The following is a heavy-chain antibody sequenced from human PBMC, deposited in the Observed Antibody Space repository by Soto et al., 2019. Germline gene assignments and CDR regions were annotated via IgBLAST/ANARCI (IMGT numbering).Heavy chain of an antibody. V-gene: IGHV1-69*13. D-gene: IGHD2-2*03. Sequence: VASVKVSCKASGGTFSSYAISWVRQAPGQGLEWMGGIIPIFGTANYAQKFQGRVTITADESTSTAYMELSSLRSEDTAVYYCASGYCSSTSCPPFYGMDVWGQGTTVTVSS. CDR1: GGTFSSYA. J-gene: IGHJ6*02. CDR2: IIPIFGTA. CDR3: ASGYCSSTSCPPFYGMDV.